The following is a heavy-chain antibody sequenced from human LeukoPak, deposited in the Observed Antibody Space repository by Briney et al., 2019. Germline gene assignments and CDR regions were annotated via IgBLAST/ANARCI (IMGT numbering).Heavy chain of an antibody. V-gene: IGHV4-39*01. Sequence: SETLSLTCTVSGGSISSSSYYWGWIRQPPGKGLEWIGSIYYSGSTYYNPSLKSRVTISVDTSKNQFSLKLSFVTAADTAAYYCARAPVLLWFGELLGWFDPWGQGTLVTVSS. CDR1: GGSISSSSYY. D-gene: IGHD3-10*01. CDR2: IYYSGST. CDR3: ARAPVLLWFGELLGWFDP. J-gene: IGHJ5*02.